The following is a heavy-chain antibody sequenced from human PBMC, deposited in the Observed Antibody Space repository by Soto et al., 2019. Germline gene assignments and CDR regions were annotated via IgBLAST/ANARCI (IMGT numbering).Heavy chain of an antibody. CDR2: IYHSGST. Sequence: QLQLQESGSGLVKPSQTLSLTCAVSGGSISSGGYSWSWIRQPPGKGLEWIGYIYHSGSTYYNPSRKSRVTISVDRSNNQFSLKLSSVTAADTAVYYCARSTAALSGYFDYWGQGTLVTVSS. J-gene: IGHJ4*02. V-gene: IGHV4-30-2*01. D-gene: IGHD6-6*01. CDR3: ARSTAALSGYFDY. CDR1: GGSISSGGYS.